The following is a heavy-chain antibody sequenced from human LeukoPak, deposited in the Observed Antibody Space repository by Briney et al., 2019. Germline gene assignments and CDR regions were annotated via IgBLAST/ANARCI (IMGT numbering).Heavy chain of an antibody. J-gene: IGHJ3*02. CDR2: ISGTGGST. Sequence: GGSLRLSCAASGFTFSTYAMTWVRQAPGKGLEWVSLISGTGGSTYYADSVKGRFTISRDNSKNSLYLQMNSLRAEDMALYYCAKGTTAMVLGDAFDIWGQGTMVTVSS. CDR3: AKGTTAMVLGDAFDI. CDR1: GFTFSTYA. D-gene: IGHD5-18*01. V-gene: IGHV3-23*01.